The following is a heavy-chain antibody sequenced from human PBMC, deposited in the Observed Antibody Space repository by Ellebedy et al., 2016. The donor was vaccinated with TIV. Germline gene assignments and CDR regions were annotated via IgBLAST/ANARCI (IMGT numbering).Heavy chain of an antibody. Sequence: ASVKVSCKASGYTFTNYYMHWVRQAPGQGLEWMGIINPSGGSTSYAQKFQGRVTMTRDTSTNTVYMELSSLRSEDTAVYYCAAFPYLSSSSAYWGQGALVTVSS. V-gene: IGHV1-46*01. CDR1: GYTFTNYY. J-gene: IGHJ4*02. CDR2: INPSGGST. CDR3: AAFPYLSSSSAY. D-gene: IGHD6-6*01.